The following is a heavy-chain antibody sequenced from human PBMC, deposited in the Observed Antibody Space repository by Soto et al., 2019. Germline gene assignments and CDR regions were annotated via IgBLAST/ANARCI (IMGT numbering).Heavy chain of an antibody. J-gene: IGHJ4*02. CDR1: GGSFSGYY. CDR2: INHSGST. Sequence: SETLSLTCAVCGGSFSGYYWSWIRQPPGKGLEWIGEINHSGSTNYNPSLKSRVTISVDTSKNQFSLKLSSVTAADTAVYYCASYSICSGGSCPKGYFDYWGQGTLVTVSS. D-gene: IGHD2-15*01. CDR3: ASYSICSGGSCPKGYFDY. V-gene: IGHV4-34*01.